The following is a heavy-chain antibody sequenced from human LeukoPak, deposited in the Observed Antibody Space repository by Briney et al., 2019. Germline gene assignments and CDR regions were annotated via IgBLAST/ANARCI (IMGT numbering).Heavy chain of an antibody. CDR2: ISHSGST. J-gene: IGHJ4*02. V-gene: IGHV4-39*01. CDR3: ARQRMVVTPEFFDY. Sequence: SETLSLTCSVSGGSISTSSYYWGWIRQPPGKGLEWIGSISHSGSTNYNPSLKSRVTISVDTSKNQFSLKLNAVTAADTAMYYCARQRMVVTPEFFDYWGQGTLVTVSS. CDR1: GGSISTSSYY. D-gene: IGHD4-23*01.